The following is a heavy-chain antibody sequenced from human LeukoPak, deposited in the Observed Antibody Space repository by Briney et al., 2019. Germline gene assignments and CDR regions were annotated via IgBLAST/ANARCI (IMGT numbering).Heavy chain of an antibody. V-gene: IGHV3-48*01. CDR2: ISSSSSTI. D-gene: IGHD1-26*01. CDR1: GFTFSSYS. J-gene: IGHJ4*02. Sequence: GGSLRLSCAASGFTFSSYSMNWVRQAPGKGLEWVSYISSSSSTIYYADSVKGRFTISRDNAKNSLYLQMNSLRAEDTAVYYCARRRYSGSSQHFDYWGQGTLVTVSS. CDR3: ARRRYSGSSQHFDY.